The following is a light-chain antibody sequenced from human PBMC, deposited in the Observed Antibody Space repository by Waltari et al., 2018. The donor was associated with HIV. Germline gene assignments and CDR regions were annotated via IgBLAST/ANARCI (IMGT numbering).Light chain of an antibody. J-gene: IGLJ1*01. CDR2: EGS. CDR3: CSYAGSNTFV. V-gene: IGLV2-23*03. CDR1: NSDVGSYNL. Sequence: QSALTQHASVSGSPGQSITISCTGTNSDVGSYNLVTWYQQHPGKAPKLMIYEGSKRPSGVSNRFSGSKSGNTASLTISGLQAEDEADYYCCSYAGSNTFVFGTGTKVTVL.